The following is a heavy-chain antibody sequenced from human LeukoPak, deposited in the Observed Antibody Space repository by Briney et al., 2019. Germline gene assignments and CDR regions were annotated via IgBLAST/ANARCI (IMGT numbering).Heavy chain of an antibody. V-gene: IGHV3-53*01. J-gene: IGHJ4*02. D-gene: IGHD4-23*01. Sequence: EGSLRLSCAASGINFSTYAMNWVRQAPGKGLEWVSLIYSGGTTYYADSVKGRFTISRDNSKNTLYLQMNSLRAEDTAVYYCARRAGGYSHPYDYWGQGILVTVSS. CDR2: IYSGGTT. CDR1: GINFSTYA. CDR3: ARRAGGYSHPYDY.